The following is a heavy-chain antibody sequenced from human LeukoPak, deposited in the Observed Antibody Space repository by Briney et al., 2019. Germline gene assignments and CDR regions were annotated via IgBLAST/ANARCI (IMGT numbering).Heavy chain of an antibody. D-gene: IGHD2-8*02. CDR3: ATYRQVLLPFES. Sequence: GGSLRLSCAASGFTFSTFAMIWVRQPPGKGLEWVSSIFPSGGEVHYADSVRGRFTISRDNSKSTLSLQMNSLRAEDTAIYYCATYRQVLLPFESWGQGTLATVSS. CDR1: GFTFSTFA. V-gene: IGHV3-23*01. J-gene: IGHJ4*02. CDR2: IFPSGGEV.